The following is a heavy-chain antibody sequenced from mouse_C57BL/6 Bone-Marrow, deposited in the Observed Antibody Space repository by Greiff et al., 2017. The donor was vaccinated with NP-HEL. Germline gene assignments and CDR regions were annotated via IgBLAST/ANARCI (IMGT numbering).Heavy chain of an antibody. Sequence: ESGPGLVKPSQSLSLTCSVTGYSITSGYYWNWIRQFPGNKLEWMGYISYDGSNNYNPSLKNRISITRDTSKNQFFLKLNSVTTEDTATYYCARGYYGSSFYWYFDVWGTGATVTVSS. CDR1: GYSITSGYY. V-gene: IGHV3-6*01. D-gene: IGHD1-1*01. CDR3: ARGYYGSSFYWYFDV. CDR2: ISYDGSN. J-gene: IGHJ1*03.